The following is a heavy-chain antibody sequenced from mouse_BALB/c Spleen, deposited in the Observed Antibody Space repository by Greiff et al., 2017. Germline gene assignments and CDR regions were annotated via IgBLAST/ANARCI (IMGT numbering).Heavy chain of an antibody. Sequence: EVKLMESGGGLVQPGGSLRLSCATSGFTFTDYYMSWVRQHPGKALEWLGFIRNKANGYTTEYSASVKGRFTISRDNSQSILYLQMNTLRAEDNATYYCARDKSSYYGNYGPFAYWGQGTLVTVSA. CDR1: GFTFTDYY. J-gene: IGHJ3*01. CDR3: ARDKSSYYGNYGPFAY. V-gene: IGHV7-3*02. CDR2: IRNKANGYTT. D-gene: IGHD2-10*01.